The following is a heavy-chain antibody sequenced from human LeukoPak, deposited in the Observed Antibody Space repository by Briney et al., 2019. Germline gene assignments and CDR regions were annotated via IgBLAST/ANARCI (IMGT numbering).Heavy chain of an antibody. V-gene: IGHV5-51*01. CDR2: VYPSKSET. CDR3: ARHRYSGSDTQGFDY. Sequence: GESLQISCQCSGSKFTDYWIAWVRQLPGKGVEWMGIVYPSKSETRNRPSFEGQVTISAEKSNSTCYLQWSSLNASDTAIYFCARHRYSGSDTQGFDYWGQGTLVTVSS. CDR1: GSKFTDYW. D-gene: IGHD5-12*01. J-gene: IGHJ4*02.